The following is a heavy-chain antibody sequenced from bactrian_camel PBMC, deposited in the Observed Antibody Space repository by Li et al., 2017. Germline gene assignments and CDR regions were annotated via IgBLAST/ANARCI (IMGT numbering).Heavy chain of an antibody. Sequence: VQLVESGGVLVQPGGSLRLSCAASGFTFSFYDMNWVRQAPGNGLEWIAVVKGAGSTTYYSDSMKGRFTISRDNAKSVLYLEVNSLKTEDTAMYFCADANNWSYRYWGQGTQVTVS. CDR2: VKGAGSTT. CDR3: ADANNWSYRY. D-gene: IGHD7*01. J-gene: IGHJ4*01. V-gene: IGHV3S40*01. CDR1: GFTFSFYD.